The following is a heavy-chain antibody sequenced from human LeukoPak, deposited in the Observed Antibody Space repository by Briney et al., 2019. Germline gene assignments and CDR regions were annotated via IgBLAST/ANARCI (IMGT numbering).Heavy chain of an antibody. V-gene: IGHV3-21*01. CDR2: ISSSSSYI. CDR3: ARDPWGTYSSSSGYHFDY. J-gene: IGHJ4*02. D-gene: IGHD6-6*01. Sequence: GGSLRLSCAASGFIFSSYSMNWVRQAPGKGLEWVSFISSSSSYIYYADSVKGRFTISRDNAKNSLFLQMNSLRAEDTAVYYCARDPWGTYSSSSGYHFDYWGQGTLVTVSS. CDR1: GFIFSSYS.